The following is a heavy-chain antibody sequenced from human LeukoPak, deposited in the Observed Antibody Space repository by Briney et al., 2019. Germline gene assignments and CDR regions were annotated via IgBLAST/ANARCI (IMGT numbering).Heavy chain of an antibody. CDR3: AREVAAAGTGLYYFDY. V-gene: IGHV1-46*01. D-gene: IGHD6-13*01. J-gene: IGHJ4*02. Sequence: ASVKVSCKASGYTFTSYYMHWVRQAPGQGLEWMGIINPSGGSTNYAQKFQGRVTITADKSTSTAYMELSSLRSEDTAVYYCAREVAAAGTGLYYFDYWGQGTLVTVSS. CDR2: INPSGGST. CDR1: GYTFTSYY.